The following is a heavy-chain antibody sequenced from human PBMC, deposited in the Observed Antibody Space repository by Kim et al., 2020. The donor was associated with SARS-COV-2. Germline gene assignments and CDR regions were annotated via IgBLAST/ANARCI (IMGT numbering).Heavy chain of an antibody. V-gene: IGHV4-34*01. Sequence: SETLSLTCAVYGGSFSGYYWSWIRQPPGKGLEWIGEINHSGSTNYNPSLKSRVTISVDTSKNQFSLKLSSVTAADTAVYYCARGELRFLEWLTYGSGSRYGMDVWGQGTTVTVSS. CDR2: INHSGST. J-gene: IGHJ6*02. CDR3: ARGELRFLEWLTYGSGSRYGMDV. CDR1: GGSFSGYY. D-gene: IGHD3-3*01.